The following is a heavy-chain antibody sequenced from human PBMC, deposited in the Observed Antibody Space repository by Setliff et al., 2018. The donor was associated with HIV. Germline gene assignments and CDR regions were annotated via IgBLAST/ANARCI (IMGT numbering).Heavy chain of an antibody. J-gene: IGHJ4*02. V-gene: IGHV1-2*02. CDR1: GYTFSGYY. CDR2: INPNSGAT. D-gene: IGHD2-21*02. CDR3: ASPRGLGAVTPRLAY. Sequence: ASVKVSCKASGYTFSGYYLHWVRRAPGQGLEWMGWINPNSGATNYAQVRDRVTMIRDTSISTAYMELNSLTLDDTAVYYCASPRGLGAVTPRLAYWGQGTPVTVSS.